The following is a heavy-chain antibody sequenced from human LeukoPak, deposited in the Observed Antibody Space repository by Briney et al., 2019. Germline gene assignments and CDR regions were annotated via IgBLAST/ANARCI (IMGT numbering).Heavy chain of an antibody. CDR2: ISYDGSNK. Sequence: GGSLRLSCAASGFTFSSYGMHWVRQAPGKGLEWVAVISYDGSNKYYADSVKGRFTISRDNSKNTLYLQMNSLRAEDTAVYYCARGSIAALRSDPDDAFDIWGQGTMVTVSS. D-gene: IGHD6-6*01. J-gene: IGHJ3*02. CDR3: ARGSIAALRSDPDDAFDI. CDR1: GFTFSSYG. V-gene: IGHV3-30*03.